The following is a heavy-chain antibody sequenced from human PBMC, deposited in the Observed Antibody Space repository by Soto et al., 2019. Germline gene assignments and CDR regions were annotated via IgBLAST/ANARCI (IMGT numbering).Heavy chain of an antibody. D-gene: IGHD3-9*01. CDR1: GGSISSSSYY. J-gene: IGHJ6*02. CDR2: IYYSGST. Sequence: QLQLQESGPGLVKPSETLSLTCTVSGGSISSSSYYWGWIRQPPGKGLEWIGSIYYSGSTYYNPSLKSRVTISVDTSKNQFSLKLSSVTAADTAVYYCARRLGGDFDWLSPLTNYYYGMDVWGQGTTVTVSS. CDR3: ARRLGGDFDWLSPLTNYYYGMDV. V-gene: IGHV4-39*01.